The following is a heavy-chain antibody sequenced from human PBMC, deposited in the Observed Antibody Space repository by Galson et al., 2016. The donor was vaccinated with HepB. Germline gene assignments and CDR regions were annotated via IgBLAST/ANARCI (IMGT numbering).Heavy chain of an antibody. V-gene: IGHV3-23*01. Sequence: SLRLSCAASGFTFSTYAMGWVRQAPGKGLEWVSAISNSGGITYYAESVKGRFTISRDNSKDTLYLQMNSLRVEDTALYYCVKEFVATGAVVGDYWGQGTLVTVSS. J-gene: IGHJ4*02. CDR1: GFTFSTYA. CDR3: VKEFVATGAVVGDY. CDR2: ISNSGGIT. D-gene: IGHD2-21*01.